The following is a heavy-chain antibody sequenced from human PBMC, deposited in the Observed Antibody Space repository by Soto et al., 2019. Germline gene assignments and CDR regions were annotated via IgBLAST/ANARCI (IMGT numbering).Heavy chain of an antibody. CDR1: GGSISSGSYS. D-gene: IGHD1-26*01. CDR3: ARRWGPTFDF. CDR2: IYYIGNP. Sequence: SETLSLTCSVSGGSISSGSYSWGWIRQPPGKGLEWIGTIYYIGNPYYTPSLKSRVTISVDTSKNQFSLKLSSVTAADTAVYYCARRWGPTFDFWGQGTLVTVSS. V-gene: IGHV4-39*07. J-gene: IGHJ4*02.